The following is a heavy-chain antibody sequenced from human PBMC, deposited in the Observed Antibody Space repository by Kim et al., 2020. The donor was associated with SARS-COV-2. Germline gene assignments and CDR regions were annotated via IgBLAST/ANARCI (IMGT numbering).Heavy chain of an antibody. CDR2: INHSGST. D-gene: IGHD3-10*01. Sequence: SETLSLTCAVYGGSFSGYYWSWIRQPPGKGLEWIGEINHSGSTNYNPSLKSRVTISVDTSKNQFSLKLSSVTAADTAVYYCARGHRFKRITMVRGVTNWFDPWGQGTLVTVSS. CDR3: ARGHRFKRITMVRGVTNWFDP. CDR1: GGSFSGYY. V-gene: IGHV4-34*01. J-gene: IGHJ5*02.